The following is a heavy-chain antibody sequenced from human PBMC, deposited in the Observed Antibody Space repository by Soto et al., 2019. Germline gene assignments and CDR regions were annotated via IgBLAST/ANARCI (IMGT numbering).Heavy chain of an antibody. Sequence: PSETLSLTCTVSGGSISSYYWSWIRQPPGKGLEWIGYIYYNGSTNYNPSLKSRVTISVDRSKNQFSLKLSSVTAADTAVYYCARHFSVDYFDYWGQGALVTVSS. CDR2: IYYNGST. CDR3: ARHFSVDYFDY. CDR1: GGSISSYY. J-gene: IGHJ4*02. V-gene: IGHV4-59*08.